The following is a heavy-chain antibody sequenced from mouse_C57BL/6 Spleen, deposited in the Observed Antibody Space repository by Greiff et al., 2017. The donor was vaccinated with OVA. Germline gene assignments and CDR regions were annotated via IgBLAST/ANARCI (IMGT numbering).Heavy chain of an antibody. CDR2: IYPRSGNT. V-gene: IGHV1-81*01. J-gene: IGHJ4*01. CDR1: GYTFTSYG. CDR3: ARKGNYAMDY. Sequence: VQRVESGAELARPGASVKLSCKASGYTFTSYGISWVKQRTGQGLEWIGEIYPRSGNTYYNEKFKGKATLTADTSSSTAYMELRSLTSEDSAVYFCARKGNYAMDYWGQGTSVTVSS.